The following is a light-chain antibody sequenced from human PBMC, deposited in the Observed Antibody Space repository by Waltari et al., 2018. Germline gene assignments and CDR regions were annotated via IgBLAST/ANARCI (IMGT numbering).Light chain of an antibody. V-gene: IGKV3-15*01. CDR1: QSVSSF. CDR2: GAS. CDR3: QQYNDWPPLT. Sequence: EVVMTQSPATLSLSPGERATLSCRASQSVSSFLAWYQQKPGQAPRLLIYGASTRATGIPARFSGSGSGTEFTLTISSLQSEDFAVYYCQQYNDWPPLTFGGGTKVEFK. J-gene: IGKJ4*01.